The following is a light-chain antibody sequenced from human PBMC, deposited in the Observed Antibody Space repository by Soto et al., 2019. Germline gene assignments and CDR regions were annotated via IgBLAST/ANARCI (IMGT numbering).Light chain of an antibody. V-gene: IGLV4-69*01. J-gene: IGLJ2*01. CDR2: LNSDGSH. CDR1: SGHSNYA. Sequence: QPVLTQSPSASASLGASVKLTCTLSSGHSNYAIAWHQQQSEKGPRYLMKLNSDGSHSKGDGIPDRFSGSSPGAERYLTISSRQSEDEADDYCQTWGSGIVVFGGGTKLTVL. CDR3: QTWGSGIVV.